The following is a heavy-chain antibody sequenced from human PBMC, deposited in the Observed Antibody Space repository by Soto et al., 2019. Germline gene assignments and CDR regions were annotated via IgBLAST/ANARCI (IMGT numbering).Heavy chain of an antibody. D-gene: IGHD3-10*01. J-gene: IGHJ4*02. CDR3: VRDLDASGSYYTDY. Sequence: QVQLVQSGAEVKKPGASVKVSCRAPGYTLLTIGFSRVRQAPGQGLEWMGWISPHKGNTNYAQKFQGRVTMTTDTTTSTAYMELRSLRSDDTAVYYCVRDLDASGSYYTDYWGQGTLVTVSS. CDR1: GYTLLTIG. CDR2: ISPHKGNT. V-gene: IGHV1-18*01.